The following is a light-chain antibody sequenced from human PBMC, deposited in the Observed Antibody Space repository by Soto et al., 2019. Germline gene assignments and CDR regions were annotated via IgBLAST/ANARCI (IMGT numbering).Light chain of an antibody. CDR3: NSYTSSTTPYV. CDR1: SSDVGAYNY. Sequence: QSVLTQPASVSGSPGQSITISCTGSSSDVGAYNYVSWYQHHPDKAPKLVIYDVTNRPSGVSNRFSGSKSGYTASLTISGLQAEDEADYYCNSYTSSTTPYVFGTGTKVTVL. CDR2: DVT. J-gene: IGLJ1*01. V-gene: IGLV2-14*03.